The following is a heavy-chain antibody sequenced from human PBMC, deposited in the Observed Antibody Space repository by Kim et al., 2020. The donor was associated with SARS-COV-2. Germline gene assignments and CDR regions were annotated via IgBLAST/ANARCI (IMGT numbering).Heavy chain of an antibody. V-gene: IGHV3-30*04. D-gene: IGHD3-10*01. Sequence: GGSLRLSCAASGFTFGAFAMNWVRQAPGKGLEWVAIISFDGDKEYYADSVKGRFTISRDNSKNTLFLQMNTLKSEDTGLYFCARGGWGVRGDSDYWGQGTLVTVSS. CDR1: GFTFGAFA. J-gene: IGHJ4*02. CDR2: ISFDGDKE. CDR3: ARGGWGVRGDSDY.